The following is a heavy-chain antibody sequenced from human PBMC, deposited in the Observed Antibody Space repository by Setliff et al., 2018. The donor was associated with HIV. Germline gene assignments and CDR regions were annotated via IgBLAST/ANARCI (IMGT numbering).Heavy chain of an antibody. CDR1: GFSVSDYW. CDR3: ARGGAIGVSVGAT. D-gene: IGHD2-15*01. CDR2: INQDGSEQ. V-gene: IGHV3-7*01. Sequence: RLSCVASGFSVSDYWMIWVRQAPGKGLEWLANINQDGSEQNSADSLKGRFSVSKDNAKNSLSLQMNSLRAEDTAVYYCARGGAIGVSVGATWGQGTLVTSPQ. J-gene: IGHJ5*02.